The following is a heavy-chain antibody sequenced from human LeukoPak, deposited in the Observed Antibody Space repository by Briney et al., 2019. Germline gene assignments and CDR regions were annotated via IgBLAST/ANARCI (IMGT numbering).Heavy chain of an antibody. CDR1: GFTFSSYE. CDR2: ISSSGSTI. Sequence: PGGSLRLSCAASGFTFSSYEMNWVRQAPGKGLECVSYISSSGSTIYYADSVKGRFTISRDNAKNSLYLQMNSLRAEDTAVYYCARAPYYFDSNWGQGTLVTVSS. CDR3: ARAPYYFDSN. J-gene: IGHJ4*02. V-gene: IGHV3-48*03.